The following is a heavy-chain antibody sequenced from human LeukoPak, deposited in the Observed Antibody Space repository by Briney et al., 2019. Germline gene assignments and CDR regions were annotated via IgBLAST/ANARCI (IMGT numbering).Heavy chain of an antibody. CDR2: ISYDGSNE. CDR1: GFTFSSYV. Sequence: GGSLRLSCAASGFTFSSYVMHWVRQAPGKGLEWVAIISYDGSNEYYADSVKGRFTISRDNSKNTLYLQMNSLRAADTAVYYCAKEGVLGATMTNNWFDPWGQGTLVTVSS. V-gene: IGHV3-30*04. J-gene: IGHJ5*02. D-gene: IGHD1-26*01. CDR3: AKEGVLGATMTNNWFDP.